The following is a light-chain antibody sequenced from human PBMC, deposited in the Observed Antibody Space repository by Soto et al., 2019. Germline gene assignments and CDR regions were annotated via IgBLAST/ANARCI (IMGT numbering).Light chain of an antibody. CDR1: SSNIGAAYD. Sequence: QSALTQPPSVSGAPGQRVTISCTGSSSNIGAAYDVHWYQHLPGTAPKLLIYSNSNRPSGVPDRFSGSKSGTSASLAITGLQAEDEADYYCQSYDSSLSGSVFGTGTKVTVL. J-gene: IGLJ1*01. CDR3: QSYDSSLSGSV. V-gene: IGLV1-40*01. CDR2: SNS.